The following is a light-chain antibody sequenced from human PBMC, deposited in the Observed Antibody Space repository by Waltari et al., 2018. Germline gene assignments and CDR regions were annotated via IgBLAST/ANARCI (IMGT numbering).Light chain of an antibody. CDR2: SNN. CDR3: AAWEDSLNGPV. Sequence: QSLLTQPPSASGTPGQRVSISCSGSNSNVGRNTVNWYQQVPGTAPKLLIYSNNQRPSGVPDRFFASKSGTSASLTISGLQSEDDAHYFCAAWEDSLNGPVFGGGTKLNVL. J-gene: IGLJ2*01. CDR1: NSNVGRNT. V-gene: IGLV1-44*01.